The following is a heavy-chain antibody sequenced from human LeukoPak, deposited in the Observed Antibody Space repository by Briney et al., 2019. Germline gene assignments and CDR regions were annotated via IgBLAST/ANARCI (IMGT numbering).Heavy chain of an antibody. CDR3: ARRKGGLGYCSSTSCYFDY. Sequence: GESLQISCKGSGYSFTSYWIGWVRQMPGKGLEWMGIIYPGDSDTRYSPSFQGQVTISADKSISTAYLQWSSLKASDTAMYYCARRKGGLGYCSSTSCYFDYWGQGTLVTVSS. J-gene: IGHJ4*02. V-gene: IGHV5-51*01. D-gene: IGHD2-2*01. CDR1: GYSFTSYW. CDR2: IYPGDSDT.